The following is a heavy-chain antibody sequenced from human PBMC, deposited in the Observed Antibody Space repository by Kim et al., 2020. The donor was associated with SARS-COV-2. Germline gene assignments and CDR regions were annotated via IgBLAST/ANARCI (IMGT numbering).Heavy chain of an antibody. CDR2: ISYDGSNK. CDR1: GFTFSSYA. V-gene: IGHV3-30*04. CDR3: ARGWGFGEPGADY. Sequence: GGSLRHSCAASGFTFSSYAMHWVRQAPGKGLEWVAVISYDGSNKYYADSVKGRFTISRDNSKNTLYLQMNSLRAEDTAVYYCARGWGFGEPGADYWGQGT. J-gene: IGHJ4*02. D-gene: IGHD3-10*01.